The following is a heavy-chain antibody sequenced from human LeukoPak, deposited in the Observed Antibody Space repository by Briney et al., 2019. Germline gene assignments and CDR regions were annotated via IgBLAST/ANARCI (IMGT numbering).Heavy chain of an antibody. CDR2: ISSSGSTI. Sequence: SGGSLRLSCAASGFTFSSYEMNWVRQAPGKGLEWVSYISSSGSTIYYADSVKGRFSISRDKSKDTLYLQMSSLRAEDTAVYYCARSIGLTGLGIDYWGQGTLVTVSS. V-gene: IGHV3-48*03. J-gene: IGHJ4*02. CDR3: ARSIGLTGLGIDY. D-gene: IGHD3/OR15-3a*01. CDR1: GFTFSSYE.